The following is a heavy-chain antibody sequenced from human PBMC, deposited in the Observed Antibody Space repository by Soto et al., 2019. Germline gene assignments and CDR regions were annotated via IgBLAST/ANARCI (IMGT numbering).Heavy chain of an antibody. J-gene: IGHJ4*02. Sequence: QVQLQQRGAGLLKPSEALSLNCAVNGGSLSGYYWSWILQPPGKVLEWIGEIQDGGRTTYSPSLQGRATISSDTSNNQVYLGLYSVTAADTGVYYCARGQEGVVATHWDQGTLVTVSS. CDR1: GGSLSGYY. CDR3: ARGQEGVVATH. CDR2: IQDGGRT. V-gene: IGHV4-34*01. D-gene: IGHD5-12*01.